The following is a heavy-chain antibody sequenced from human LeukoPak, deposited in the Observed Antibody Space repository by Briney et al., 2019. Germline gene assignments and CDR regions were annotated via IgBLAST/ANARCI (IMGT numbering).Heavy chain of an antibody. CDR2: IYYSGTT. CDR1: GGSISSYY. D-gene: IGHD3-10*01. V-gene: IGHV4-59*01. Sequence: SETLSLTCTVSGGSISSYYWNWIRQPPGKGLEWIGYIYYSGTTNYNPSLKSRVSMSVDTSKNQFSLKLSSVTAADTAVYYCARGKEVITMLRGLKPGYYFDYWGQGTLVTVSS. CDR3: ARGKEVITMLRGLKPGYYFDY. J-gene: IGHJ4*02.